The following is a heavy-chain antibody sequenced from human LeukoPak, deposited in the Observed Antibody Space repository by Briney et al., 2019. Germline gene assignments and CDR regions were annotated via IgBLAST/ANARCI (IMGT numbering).Heavy chain of an antibody. D-gene: IGHD4-23*01. Sequence: GGSLRLSCAASGFTFSDCYMSWIRQAPGKGLEWVSYISSSGSTIYYADSVKGRFTISRDNAKNSLYLQMNSLRAEDTAVYYCARVPTKDTVVTGMDYWGQGTLVTVSS. V-gene: IGHV3-11*01. CDR3: ARVPTKDTVVTGMDY. J-gene: IGHJ4*02. CDR1: GFTFSDCY. CDR2: ISSSGSTI.